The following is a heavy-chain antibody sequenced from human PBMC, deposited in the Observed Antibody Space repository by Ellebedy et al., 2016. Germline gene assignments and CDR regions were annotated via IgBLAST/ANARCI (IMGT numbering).Heavy chain of an antibody. D-gene: IGHD6-6*01. V-gene: IGHV4-34*01. CDR2: INHSGST. Sequence: SETLSLTXAVYGGSFSGYYWSWIRQPPGKGLEWIGEINHSGSTNYNPSLKSRVTISVDTSKNQFSLKLSSVTAADTAVYYCARGKRSSSSFYYYYYMDVWGKGTTVTVSS. CDR3: ARGKRSSSSFYYYYYMDV. CDR1: GGSFSGYY. J-gene: IGHJ6*03.